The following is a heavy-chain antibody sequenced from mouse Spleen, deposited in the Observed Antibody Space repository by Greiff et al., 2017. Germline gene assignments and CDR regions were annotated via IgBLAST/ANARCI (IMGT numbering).Heavy chain of an antibody. Sequence: QVQLQQSGAELVKPGASVKMSCKASGYTFTSYWITWVKQRPGQGLEWIGDIYPGSGSTNYNEKFKSKATLTVDTSSSTAYMQLSSLTSEDSAVYYCAREKVTGTQNWFAYWGQGTLVTVSA. CDR1: GYTFTSYW. V-gene: IGHV1-55*01. CDR3: AREKVTGTQNWFAY. J-gene: IGHJ3*01. D-gene: IGHD4-1*01. CDR2: IYPGSGST.